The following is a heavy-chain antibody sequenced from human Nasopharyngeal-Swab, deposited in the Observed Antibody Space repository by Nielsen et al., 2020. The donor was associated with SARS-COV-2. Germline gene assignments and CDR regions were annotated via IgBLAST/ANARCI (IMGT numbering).Heavy chain of an antibody. CDR1: GYSFTSYW. J-gene: IGHJ6*02. V-gene: IGHV5-51*01. Sequence: GESLKISRKGSGYSFTSYWIGWVRQMPGKGLEWMGIIYPGDSDTRYSPSFQGQVTISADKSISTAYLQWSSLKASDTAMYYCARLSGSGNIYYYYGMDVWGQGTTVTVSS. CDR3: ARLSGSGNIYYYYGMDV. CDR2: IYPGDSDT. D-gene: IGHD3-10*01.